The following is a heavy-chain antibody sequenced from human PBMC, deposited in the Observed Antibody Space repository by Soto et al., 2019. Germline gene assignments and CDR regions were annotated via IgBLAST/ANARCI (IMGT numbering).Heavy chain of an antibody. CDR2: ISGSGGST. D-gene: IGHD3-10*01. Sequence: GSLRLSCAASGFTFSSYAMSGVRQAPGKGLEWVSAISGSGGSTYYADSVKGRFTISRDNSKNTLYLQMNSLRAEDTAVYYCAKWSGSYPRAPHGMDVWGQGTTVTVSS. CDR3: AKWSGSYPRAPHGMDV. V-gene: IGHV3-23*01. J-gene: IGHJ6*02. CDR1: GFTFSSYA.